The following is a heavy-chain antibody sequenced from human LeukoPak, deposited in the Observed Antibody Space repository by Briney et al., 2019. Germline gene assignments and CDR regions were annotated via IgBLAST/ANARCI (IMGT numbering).Heavy chain of an antibody. CDR1: GFTFDDYA. CDR3: GEDYGSGSYYQNFDY. CDR2: ISWNSGSI. V-gene: IGHV3-9*01. D-gene: IGHD3-10*01. J-gene: IGHJ4*02. Sequence: GGSLRLSCAASGFTFDDYAMHWVRQAPGKGLEWVSGISWNSGSIGYADSVKGRFTISRDNAKNSLYLQMNSLRAEDTALYYCGEDYGSGSYYQNFDYWGQGTLVTVSS.